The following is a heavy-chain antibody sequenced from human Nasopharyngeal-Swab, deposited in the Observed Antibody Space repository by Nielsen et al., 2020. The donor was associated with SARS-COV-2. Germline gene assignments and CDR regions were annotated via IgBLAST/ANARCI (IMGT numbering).Heavy chain of an antibody. J-gene: IGHJ6*02. CDR1: GCTFSSYA. CDR3: AEDGQSYGMDV. Sequence: SVQVSCKASGCTFSSYAISWVRQAAGQGLEWMGGIIPIFGTANYAQKFQGRVTITADKSTSTAYMELSRLRSEDAAEYYCAEDGQSYGMDVWGQGTTVTVSS. V-gene: IGHV1-69*06. CDR2: IIPIFGTA.